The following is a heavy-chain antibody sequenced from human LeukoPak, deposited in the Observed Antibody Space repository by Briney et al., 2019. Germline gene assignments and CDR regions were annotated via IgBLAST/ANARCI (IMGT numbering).Heavy chain of an antibody. CDR2: INPSGGTT. Sequence: ASVKVSCRTSGYTFTRHYIHWVRQAPGQGLEWMGLINPSGGTTTYAQKFQGRVSMTRDMSTSTVYMELSSLTSEDTAVYYCARVVTVTTPSSGWFDPWGQGTLVTVSS. V-gene: IGHV1-46*01. D-gene: IGHD4-17*01. CDR3: ARVVTVTTPSSGWFDP. CDR1: GYTFTRHY. J-gene: IGHJ5*02.